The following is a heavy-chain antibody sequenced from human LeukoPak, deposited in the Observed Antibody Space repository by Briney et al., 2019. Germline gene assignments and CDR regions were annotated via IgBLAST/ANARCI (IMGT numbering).Heavy chain of an antibody. CDR1: GFTFDDYA. Sequence: PGRSLRLSCAASGFTFDDYAMHWVRQAPGKGLEWVSGISWNSGSIGYADSVKGRFTISRDNAKNSLYLQMNSLRAEDTALYYCAKDRDYYDSSGYFDYXGQGXLXTVSS. J-gene: IGHJ4*02. CDR3: AKDRDYYDSSGYFDY. V-gene: IGHV3-9*01. CDR2: ISWNSGSI. D-gene: IGHD3-22*01.